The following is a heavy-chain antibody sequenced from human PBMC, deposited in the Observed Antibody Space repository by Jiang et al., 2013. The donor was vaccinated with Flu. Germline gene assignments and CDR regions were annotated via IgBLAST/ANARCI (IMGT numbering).Heavy chain of an antibody. J-gene: IGHJ4*02. Sequence: GAEVKKPGESLRISCKASGYDFITYWIGWVRQMPGKGLEWMGSIYPGDSDTRFSPSFQGQVTISVDKSNTTAYLQWSSLKASDTAMYYCARRYGGNSGIDYWGQGTLVTVSS. CDR2: IYPGDSDT. CDR1: GYDFITYW. D-gene: IGHD4-23*01. V-gene: IGHV5-51*03. CDR3: ARRYGGNSGIDY.